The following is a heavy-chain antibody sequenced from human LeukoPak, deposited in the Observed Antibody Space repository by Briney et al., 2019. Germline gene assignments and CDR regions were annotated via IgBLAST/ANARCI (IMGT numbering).Heavy chain of an antibody. Sequence: GGSLRLSCAASGFTFSSYGMHWVRQAPGKGLEWMAFIRYDGSSKYYADSVKGRFTISRDNSKNTLYLQMNSLRAEDTAVYYCAKDLEQLVPGYWGQGTLVTVSS. J-gene: IGHJ4*02. CDR2: IRYDGSSK. CDR3: AKDLEQLVPGY. D-gene: IGHD6-13*01. V-gene: IGHV3-30*02. CDR1: GFTFSSYG.